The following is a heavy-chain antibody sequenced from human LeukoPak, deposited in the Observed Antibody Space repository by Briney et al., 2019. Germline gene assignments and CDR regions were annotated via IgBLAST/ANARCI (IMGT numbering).Heavy chain of an antibody. Sequence: GGSLRLSCAGSGITFSTYWMHWVRQAPGKGLVWVSRINSEGRTISYADSVKGRFTISRDNAKNTLFLQMNSLRAEDTAVYYCVRISSDSISYYDHWGQGTLVTVSS. CDR2: INSEGRTI. CDR3: VRISSDSISYYDH. V-gene: IGHV3-74*01. D-gene: IGHD3-22*01. J-gene: IGHJ4*02. CDR1: GITFSTYW.